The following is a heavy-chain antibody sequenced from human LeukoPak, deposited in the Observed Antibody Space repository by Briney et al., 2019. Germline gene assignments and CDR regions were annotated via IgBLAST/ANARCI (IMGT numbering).Heavy chain of an antibody. CDR1: GFTFSSYG. J-gene: IGHJ6*03. CDR3: ARVTSSWPYYYYYYYMDV. V-gene: IGHV3-23*01. CDR2: ISGSGGST. Sequence: GGSLRLSCAASGFTFSSYGMSWVRQAPGKGLEWVSAISGSGGSTYYADSVKGRFTISRDNSKNTLYLQMNSLRAEDTAVYYCARVTSSWPYYYYYYYMDVWGKGTTVTISS. D-gene: IGHD6-13*01.